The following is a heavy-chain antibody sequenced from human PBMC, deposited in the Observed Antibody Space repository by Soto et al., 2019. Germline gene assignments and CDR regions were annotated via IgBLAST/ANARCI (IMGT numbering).Heavy chain of an antibody. CDR2: ISSISSTI. V-gene: IGHV3-48*02. D-gene: IGHD5-18*01. Sequence: GGSLRLSCAASGLTFTSYSMNWVRQAPGKGLEWVSFISSISSTIYYADSVKGRFTISRDNAKNSLYLQMNSLRDEDTAVYYCARDRGYTYGFDYWGQGTLVTVSS. CDR3: ARDRGYTYGFDY. CDR1: GLTFTSYS. J-gene: IGHJ4*02.